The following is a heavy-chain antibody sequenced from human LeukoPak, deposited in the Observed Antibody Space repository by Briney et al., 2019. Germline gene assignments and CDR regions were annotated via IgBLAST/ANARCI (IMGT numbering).Heavy chain of an antibody. V-gene: IGHV3-33*01. CDR3: AREDIVVVPAALSYYYYYGMDV. Sequence: PGGSLRLSCAASGFTFSSYGMHWVRQAPGKGLEWVAVIWYDGSNKYYADSVKGRFTISRDNSKNTLYLQMNSLRAEDTAVYYCAREDIVVVPAALSYYYYYGMDVWGQGTTVTVSS. D-gene: IGHD2-2*01. CDR2: IWYDGSNK. CDR1: GFTFSSYG. J-gene: IGHJ6*02.